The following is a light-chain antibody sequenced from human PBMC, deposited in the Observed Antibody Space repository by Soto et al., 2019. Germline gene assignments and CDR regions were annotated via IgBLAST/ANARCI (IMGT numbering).Light chain of an antibody. Sequence: VLTQSPGTLSLKQGERATLSCRASQSVSSSYLAWYQQKPGQAPRLLIYGASTRATGVPARFSGSGSGTDFTLTISSLEPEDFAVYYCHQRSNWPPDTFGQGTLPEIK. V-gene: IGKV3D-20*02. CDR3: HQRSNWPPDT. J-gene: IGKJ5*01. CDR1: QSVSSSY. CDR2: GAS.